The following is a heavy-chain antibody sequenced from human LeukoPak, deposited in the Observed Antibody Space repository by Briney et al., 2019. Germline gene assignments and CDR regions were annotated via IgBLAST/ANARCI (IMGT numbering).Heavy chain of an antibody. V-gene: IGHV1-46*01. D-gene: IGHD3-3*01. CDR1: GYTFINYY. CDR2: INPGGGST. J-gene: IGHJ4*02. Sequence: GASVKVSCKASGYTFINYYIHWVRQAPGQGLEWMGIINPGGGSTTYAQKFQGRVTMTTDTSTGTAYMELRSLRSDDTAIYYCARDVSETFWSGCYDYWGQGTLVTVSS. CDR3: ARDVSETFWSGCYDY.